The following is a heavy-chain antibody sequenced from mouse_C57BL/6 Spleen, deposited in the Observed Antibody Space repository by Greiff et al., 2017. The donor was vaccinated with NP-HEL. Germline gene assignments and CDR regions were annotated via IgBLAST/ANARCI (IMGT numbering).Heavy chain of an antibody. V-gene: IGHV5-17*01. J-gene: IGHJ1*03. CDR2: ISSGSSTI. D-gene: IGHD1-1*01. CDR1: GFTFSDYG. Sequence: EVKLMESGGGLVKPGGSLKLSCAASGFTFSDYGMHWVRQAPEKGLEWVAYISSGSSTIYYADTVKGRFTISRDNAKNTLFLQMTSLRSEDTAMYYCAKSYSGPSYWYFDVWGTGTTVTVSS. CDR3: AKSYSGPSYWYFDV.